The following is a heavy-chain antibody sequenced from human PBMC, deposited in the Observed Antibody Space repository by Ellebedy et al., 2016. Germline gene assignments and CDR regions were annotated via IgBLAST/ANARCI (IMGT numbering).Heavy chain of an antibody. V-gene: IGHV4-4*02. CDR2: IYHSGFT. D-gene: IGHD2/OR15-2a*01. J-gene: IGHJ4*02. Sequence: SETLSLXCAVSGYSISTTNWWTWVRQPPGKGLEWIGEIYHSGFTNYSPSLKSRVTISIDKSKNQFSLKLNSVTAADTAVYYCARKDGDYWGPGTQVTVSS. CDR3: ARKDGDY. CDR1: GYSISTTNW.